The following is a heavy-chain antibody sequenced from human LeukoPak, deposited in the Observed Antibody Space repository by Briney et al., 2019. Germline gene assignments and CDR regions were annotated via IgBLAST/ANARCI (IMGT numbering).Heavy chain of an antibody. V-gene: IGHV3-43*02. CDR1: GFTFDGYA. Sequence: GGSLRLSCAASGFTFDGYAMHWVRQPPGKGLECVSLISGDGSITYYADSVKGRFTISRDNSKNSLFLQMNSLRTEDTALYYCAKDNWVATRGHYGFDYWGQGTLVTVSS. CDR2: ISGDGSIT. D-gene: IGHD5-12*01. J-gene: IGHJ4*02. CDR3: AKDNWVATRGHYGFDY.